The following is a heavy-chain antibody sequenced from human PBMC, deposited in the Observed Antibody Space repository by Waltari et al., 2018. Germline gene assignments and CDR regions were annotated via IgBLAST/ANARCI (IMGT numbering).Heavy chain of an antibody. Sequence: EVHLVESGGGLVKPGGSLRLSCAGSGFPVTNAWMTWARQDPGKGLEWVGLIKSKTDGGTIDYAAPVKGRFTISRDDSKNTLYLQMNSLKTEDTALYYCTTERDGSHEHWGQGTLVTVSS. D-gene: IGHD6-19*01. CDR2: IKSKTDGGTI. J-gene: IGHJ4*02. CDR3: TTERDGSHEH. V-gene: IGHV3-15*01. CDR1: GFPVTNAW.